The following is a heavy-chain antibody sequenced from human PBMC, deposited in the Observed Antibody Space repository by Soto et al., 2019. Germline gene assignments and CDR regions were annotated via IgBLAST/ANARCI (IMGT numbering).Heavy chain of an antibody. CDR3: ARGHRAMEYYYYYGMDV. CDR2: ISYSGST. J-gene: IGHJ6*02. Sequence: SETLSLTCSVSGGSISSSFWSWIRQPPGKELEWIGNISYSGSTTYNPSLKSRITLSVDTSKNQFSLRVAPVTAADTAVYYCARGHRAMEYYYYYGMDVWGQGTTVTVSS. V-gene: IGHV4-59*01. D-gene: IGHD5-18*01. CDR1: GGSISSSF.